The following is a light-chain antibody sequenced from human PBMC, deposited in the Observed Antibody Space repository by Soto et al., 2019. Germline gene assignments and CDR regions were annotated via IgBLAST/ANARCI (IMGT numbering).Light chain of an antibody. V-gene: IGLV3-1*01. Sequence: SYELTQPPSVSVSPGQTASITCSGDKLGDKHACWYQQKPGQSPVLVIYQDNKRPSGIPERFSGSNSGNTATLTISGTQAMDEADYYCQAWDSSPASVFGGGTQLTVL. CDR3: QAWDSSPASV. CDR2: QDN. J-gene: IGLJ7*01. CDR1: KLGDKH.